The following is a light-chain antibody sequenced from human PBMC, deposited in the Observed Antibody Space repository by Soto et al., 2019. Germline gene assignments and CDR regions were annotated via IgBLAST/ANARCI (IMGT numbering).Light chain of an antibody. J-gene: IGKJ1*01. V-gene: IGKV1-5*03. Sequence: DIQMTQSPSTLSGSVGYRVTITCRASQTISSWLAWYQQKPGKAPKLLIYKASTLKSGFPSRFSGSGSGTEFTLTISSLQPDDFATYYCQHYNSYSEEFGQGTKVDIK. CDR3: QHYNSYSEE. CDR1: QTISSW. CDR2: KAS.